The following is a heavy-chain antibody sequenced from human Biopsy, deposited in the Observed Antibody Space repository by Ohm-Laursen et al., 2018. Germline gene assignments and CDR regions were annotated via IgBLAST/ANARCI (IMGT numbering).Heavy chain of an antibody. J-gene: IGHJ2*01. V-gene: IGHV4-31*01. CDR3: ARRPYGGTRYWYFDL. D-gene: IGHD4-23*01. CDR2: IYYSGTT. CDR1: GGSVSSGGFY. Sequence: SDTLSLTYTVSGGSVSSGGFYWSWIRQHPGKGLEWIGYIYYSGTTYYNPSLKSLVTISVDTSKNQFSLKLNSVTAADTAVYYCARRPYGGTRYWYFDLWGRGTLVTVSS.